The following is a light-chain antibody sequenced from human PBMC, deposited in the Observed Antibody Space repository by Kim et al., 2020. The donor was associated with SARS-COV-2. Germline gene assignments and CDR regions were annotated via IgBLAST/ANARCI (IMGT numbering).Light chain of an antibody. J-gene: IGLJ2*01. V-gene: IGLV3-1*01. CDR3: QAWDSTTGGV. Sequence: SYELTQPPSVSVSPGQTASITCSGDKLGEKYACWYQQKPGQSPVLVIYQDSKRPSGIPERFSGSNSGNTATLTISGTQAMDEADYYCQAWDSTTGGVFGG. CDR2: QDS. CDR1: KLGEKY.